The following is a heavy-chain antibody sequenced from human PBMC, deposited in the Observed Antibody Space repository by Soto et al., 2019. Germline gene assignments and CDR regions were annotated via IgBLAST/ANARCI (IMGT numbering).Heavy chain of an antibody. D-gene: IGHD2-21*02. CDR3: VQSRCGSDCLEIYSYHAYYGLDV. CDR1: GLSLRTTGVG. Sequence: QITLKESGPTLVKPTQTLTLTCTVSGLSLRTTGVGVGWVRQPPGKALAWLALLYWDDDKRYSPSLKSRLTITKDISENEVVLTMTHMHTVETATSYCVQSRCGSDCLEIYSYHAYYGLDVWGQGTTVTVSS. J-gene: IGHJ6*02. V-gene: IGHV2-5*02. CDR2: LYWDDDK.